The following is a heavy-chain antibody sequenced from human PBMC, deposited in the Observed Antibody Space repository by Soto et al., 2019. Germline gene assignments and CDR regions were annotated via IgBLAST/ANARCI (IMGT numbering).Heavy chain of an antibody. CDR1: GYTFTSYA. Sequence: GASVKVSCKASGYTFTSYAMHWVRQAPGQRLEWMGWINAGNGNTKYSQKFQGRVTITRDTSASTAYMELSSLRSEDTAVYYFAIPTVIYYYYGMDVWGQGTTVTVSS. V-gene: IGHV1-3*01. J-gene: IGHJ6*02. CDR3: AIPTVIYYYYGMDV. CDR2: INAGNGNT.